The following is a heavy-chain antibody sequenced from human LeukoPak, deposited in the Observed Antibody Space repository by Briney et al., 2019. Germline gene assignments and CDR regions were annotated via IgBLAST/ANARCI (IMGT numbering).Heavy chain of an antibody. D-gene: IGHD3-9*01. CDR2: ISGSGGST. Sequence: PGGSLRLSCAASGFTFSSYAMSWVRQAPGKGLEWVSAISGSGGSTYYADSVKGRFTISRDNSKNTLYLQMNSLRAEDTAVYYCANHRLPFYDILTGSPGPVVDWGQGTLVTVSS. CDR1: GFTFSSYA. J-gene: IGHJ4*02. CDR3: ANHRLPFYDILTGSPGPVVD. V-gene: IGHV3-23*01.